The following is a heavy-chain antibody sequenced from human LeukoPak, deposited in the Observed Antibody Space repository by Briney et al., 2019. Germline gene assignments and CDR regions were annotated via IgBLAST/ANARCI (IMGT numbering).Heavy chain of an antibody. J-gene: IGHJ5*02. V-gene: IGHV1-2*04. D-gene: IGHD6-13*01. CDR2: INPNSGGT. CDR1: GYTFTGYY. Sequence: ASVKVSCKASGYTFTGYYMRWVRQAPGQGLEWMGWINPNSGGTNYARKFQGWVTMTRDTSISTAYMELSRLRSDDTAVYYCAREARGLRIAAGHHWFDPWGQGTLVTVSS. CDR3: AREARGLRIAAGHHWFDP.